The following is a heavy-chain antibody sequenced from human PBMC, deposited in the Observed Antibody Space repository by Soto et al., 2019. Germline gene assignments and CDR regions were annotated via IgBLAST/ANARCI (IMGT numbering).Heavy chain of an antibody. V-gene: IGHV5-51*01. CDR1: GYSFTTYW. J-gene: IGHJ6*02. CDR2: MFPGDSDT. CDR3: ARVPDSSLGTMDV. Sequence: ESLKISCKGSGYSFTTYWIGLVRQLPGQGLEWMGVMFPGDSDTRYSPSFQGQVTMSADPSTNTAYLEWSSLKAADSAMYYCARVPDSSLGTMDVWGQGTTVTVSS. D-gene: IGHD6-19*01.